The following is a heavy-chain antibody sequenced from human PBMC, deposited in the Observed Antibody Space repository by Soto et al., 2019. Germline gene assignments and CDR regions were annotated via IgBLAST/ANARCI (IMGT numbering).Heavy chain of an antibody. CDR3: ATDFVSGSLGGPEF. J-gene: IGHJ4*02. V-gene: IGHV3-15*07. D-gene: IGHD1-26*01. CDR1: GFTFSNAW. Sequence: EVQLVESGGGLVKPGGSLRLSCAASGFTFSNAWMNWVRQAPGKGLEWGGRIKSKTDGGTTDYVAPVNGRLTISRDDSKSTLYLQMNSLKTEDPALYYCATDFVSGSLGGPEFWGQGTMVTVSS. CDR2: IKSKTDGGTT.